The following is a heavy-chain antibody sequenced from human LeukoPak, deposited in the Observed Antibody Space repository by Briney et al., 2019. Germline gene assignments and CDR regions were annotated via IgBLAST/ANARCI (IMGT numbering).Heavy chain of an antibody. CDR2: ISGSGGST. V-gene: IGHV3-23*01. D-gene: IGHD5-18*01. CDR1: AVTFSSYA. Sequence: PGGSLRLSCAASAVTFSSYAMSWVRQAPGKGLEWVSAISGSGGSTYYADSVKGRFTISRDNSKNTLYLQMNSLRAEDTAVYYCAEQDTAMVMASFDYWGQGTLVTVSS. CDR3: AEQDTAMVMASFDY. J-gene: IGHJ4*02.